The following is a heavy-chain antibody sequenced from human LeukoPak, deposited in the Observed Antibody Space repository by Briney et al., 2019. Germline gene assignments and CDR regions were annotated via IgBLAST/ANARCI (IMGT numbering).Heavy chain of an antibody. D-gene: IGHD1-26*01. Sequence: HWASVKVSCKASGYTFTGYYMHWVRQAPGQGLEWMGWINPNSGGTNYAQKFQGRVTMTRDTSISTAYMELSRLRSDDTAVYYCARQGVTSGKNWFDPWGQGTLVTVSS. CDR1: GYTFTGYY. CDR3: ARQGVTSGKNWFDP. J-gene: IGHJ5*02. V-gene: IGHV1-2*02. CDR2: INPNSGGT.